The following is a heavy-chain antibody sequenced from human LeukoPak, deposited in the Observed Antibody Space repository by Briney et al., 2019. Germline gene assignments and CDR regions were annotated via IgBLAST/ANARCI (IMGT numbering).Heavy chain of an antibody. CDR3: ARVGRWLQFSYFDY. D-gene: IGHD5-24*01. V-gene: IGHV4-39*07. CDR2: LYYSGST. CDR1: GDSISSGNYY. J-gene: IGHJ4*02. Sequence: PSETLSLTCSVSGDSISSGNYYWGWIRQPPGKGLEWIGNLYYSGSTYYNPSLKSRVTISVDTSKNQFSLKLSSVTAADTAVYYCARVGRWLQFSYFDYWGQGTLVTVSS.